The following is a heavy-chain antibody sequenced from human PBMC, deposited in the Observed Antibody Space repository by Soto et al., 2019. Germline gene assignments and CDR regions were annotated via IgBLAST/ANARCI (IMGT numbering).Heavy chain of an antibody. CDR1: GYAFTTYG. Sequence: QVHLVQSGAEVKKPGASVKVSCQGSGYAFTTYGITWVRQAPGQGLEWMGWISAHNGNTNYAQKRQGRVTVTRDTSTSTAYMGLRSLRYDDTAVYYCARGRYGDYWGQGALVTVSS. V-gene: IGHV1-18*01. J-gene: IGHJ4*02. CDR2: ISAHNGNT. D-gene: IGHD1-1*01. CDR3: ARGRYGDY.